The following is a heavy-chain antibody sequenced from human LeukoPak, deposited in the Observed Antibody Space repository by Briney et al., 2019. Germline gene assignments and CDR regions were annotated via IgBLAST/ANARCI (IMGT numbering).Heavy chain of an antibody. D-gene: IGHD3-22*01. CDR2: ISWGGTT. J-gene: IGHJ4*02. Sequence: GGSLRLSCVAPGFTFEDYTMHWVRQAPGKTLEWVSLISWGGTTYYTDSVKGRFTISRDNSKNSLYLQMDTLRSEDTAFYYCVKDLSYESSGHVLEYWGQGTLVTVSS. V-gene: IGHV3-43*01. CDR3: VKDLSYESSGHVLEY. CDR1: GFTFEDYT.